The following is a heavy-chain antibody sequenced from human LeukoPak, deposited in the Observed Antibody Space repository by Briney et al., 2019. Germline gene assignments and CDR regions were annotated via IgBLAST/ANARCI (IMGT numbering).Heavy chain of an antibody. CDR1: GGSISSSSYY. V-gene: IGHV4-39*01. D-gene: IGHD3-22*01. CDR3: ARPLDYYDSSGYYTYYFDY. Sequence: SETLSLTCTVSGGSISSSSYYWGWIRQPPGKGLEWIGSIYYSGSTYYNPSLKSRVTISVDTSKNQFSLKLSSVTAADTAVYYCARPLDYYDSSGYYTYYFDYWGQGTLVTVSS. CDR2: IYYSGST. J-gene: IGHJ4*02.